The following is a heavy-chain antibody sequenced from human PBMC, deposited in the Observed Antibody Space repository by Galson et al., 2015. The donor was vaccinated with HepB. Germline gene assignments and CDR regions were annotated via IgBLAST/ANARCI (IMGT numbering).Heavy chain of an antibody. V-gene: IGHV3-23*01. CDR3: AKSYGLFDS. D-gene: IGHD5-18*01. CDR2: ISGYGDST. J-gene: IGHJ5*01. CDR1: GFAFDTHA. Sequence: SLRLSCAASGFAFDTHAMSWVRQAPGRGLEWITGISGYGDSTFYADSVKGRFTVSRDNSNNVLNLQMNSLRAEDAGLYFCAKSYGLFDSWGQGILVTVSS.